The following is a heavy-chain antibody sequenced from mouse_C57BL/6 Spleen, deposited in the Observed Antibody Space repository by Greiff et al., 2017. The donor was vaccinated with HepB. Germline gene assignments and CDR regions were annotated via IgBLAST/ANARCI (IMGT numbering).Heavy chain of an antibody. V-gene: IGHV14-4*01. CDR2: IDPENGDT. CDR3: TTQGDDYFDY. D-gene: IGHD3-3*01. CDR1: GFNIKDDY. Sequence: VQLKQSGAELVRPGASVKLSCTASGFNIKDDYMHWVKQRPEQGLEWIGWIDPENGDTEYASKFQGKATITADTSSNTAYLQLSSLTSEDTAVYYCTTQGDDYFDYWGQGTTLTVSS. J-gene: IGHJ2*01.